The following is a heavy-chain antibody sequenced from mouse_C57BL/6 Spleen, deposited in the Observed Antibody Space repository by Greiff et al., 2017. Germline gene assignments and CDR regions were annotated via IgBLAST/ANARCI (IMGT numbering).Heavy chain of an antibody. CDR1: GYTFTDYY. J-gene: IGHJ4*01. V-gene: IGHV1-76*01. CDR2: IYPGSGNT. CDR3: ARSGLRGAMDY. D-gene: IGHD2-2*01. Sequence: QVQLKQSGAELVRPGASVKLSCKASGYTFTDYYINWVKQRPGQGLEWIARIYPGSGNTYYNEKFKGKATLTAEKSSSTAYMQLSSLTSEDSAVYFCARSGLRGAMDYWGQGTSVTVSS.